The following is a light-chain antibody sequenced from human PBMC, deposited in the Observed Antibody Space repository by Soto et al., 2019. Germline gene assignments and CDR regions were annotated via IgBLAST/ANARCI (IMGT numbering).Light chain of an antibody. CDR3: QQYNSWLWT. Sequence: EIVMTQSPATVSVSPGEGATLSCRASQSVSSKLAWYQQKPGQAPRLLIYGASTRATGIPARFSGSGSGTDFTLIISSLQSEDSAVYYCQQYNSWLWTFGQGTKVDIK. CDR2: GAS. CDR1: QSVSSK. J-gene: IGKJ1*01. V-gene: IGKV3-15*01.